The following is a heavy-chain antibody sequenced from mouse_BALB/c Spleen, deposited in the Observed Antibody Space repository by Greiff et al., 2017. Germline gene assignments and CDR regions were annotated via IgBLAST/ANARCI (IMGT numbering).Heavy chain of an antibody. CDR3: AGWDEDY. D-gene: IGHD4-1*01. V-gene: IGHV1-7*01. CDR2: INPSTGYT. CDR1: GYTFTSYW. Sequence: VQLQQSGAELAKPGASVKMSCKASGYTFTSYWMHWVKQRPGQGLEWIGYINPSTGYTEYNQKFKDKATLTADKSSSTAYMQLSSLTSEDSAVYYCAGWDEDYWGQGTTLTVSS. J-gene: IGHJ2*01.